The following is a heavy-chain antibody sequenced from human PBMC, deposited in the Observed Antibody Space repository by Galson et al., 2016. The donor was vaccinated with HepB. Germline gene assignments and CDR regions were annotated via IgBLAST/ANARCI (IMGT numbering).Heavy chain of an antibody. Sequence: SLRLSCAASGFTFTTHTMNWVRQAPGKGLESISYISTNGATIHYADSVKGRFTVSRDNAKNSLYLQMNGLRAEDTAVYYCARDWGSSWCLHWGQGTLVTVSS. V-gene: IGHV3-48*01. CDR1: GFTFTTHT. CDR3: ARDWGSSWCLH. D-gene: IGHD6-13*01. CDR2: ISTNGATI. J-gene: IGHJ4*02.